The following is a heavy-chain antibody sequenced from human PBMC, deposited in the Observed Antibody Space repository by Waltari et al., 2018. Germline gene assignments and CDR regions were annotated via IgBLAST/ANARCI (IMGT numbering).Heavy chain of an antibody. J-gene: IGHJ4*02. Sequence: EVQLAESGGGVVRPGGSLRLSCAASGFTLTSYWMNWVRQAPGKGLEWVTNIGQDGREKYYVDSVKGRFTISRDNSKNSVYLQMNSLRAEDTAVYYCARGSPDMSAAGPDYWGQGTLVVVSS. CDR3: ARGSPDMSAAGPDY. CDR1: GFTLTSYW. CDR2: IGQDGREK. V-gene: IGHV3-7*03. D-gene: IGHD6-13*01.